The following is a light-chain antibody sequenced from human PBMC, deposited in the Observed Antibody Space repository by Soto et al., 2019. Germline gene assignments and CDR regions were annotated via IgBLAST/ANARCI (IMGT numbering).Light chain of an antibody. Sequence: IVLTQSPGTLSLSPGEGATLSCRASQPVNSGYLAWYQQKPGQAPRLLMYGVSTRDTGIPDRFSGSGAGTDFTLTISSLESGDFAVYYCQVYGSSPKTFGQGTKVEFK. CDR3: QVYGSSPKT. J-gene: IGKJ1*01. CDR2: GVS. V-gene: IGKV3-20*01. CDR1: QPVNSGY.